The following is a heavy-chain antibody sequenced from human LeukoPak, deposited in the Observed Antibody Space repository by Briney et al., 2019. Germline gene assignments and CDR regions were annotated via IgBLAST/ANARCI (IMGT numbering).Heavy chain of an antibody. Sequence: GGSLRLSCAASGFTFSSYGMHWVRQAPGKGLEWVSVIYSGGSTYYADSVKGRFIISRDNSKNTLYLQMNSLRAEDTAVYYCARGLLETPTSYFDYWGQGTLVTVSS. CDR1: GFTFSSYG. J-gene: IGHJ4*02. CDR2: IYSGGST. D-gene: IGHD4-23*01. V-gene: IGHV3-53*01. CDR3: ARGLLETPTSYFDY.